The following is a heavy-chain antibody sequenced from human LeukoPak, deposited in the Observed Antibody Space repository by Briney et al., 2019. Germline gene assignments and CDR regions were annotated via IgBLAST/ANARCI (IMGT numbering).Heavy chain of an antibody. CDR3: ARDAGAQGFDP. CDR1: GGSISSGTYY. V-gene: IGHV4-61*02. CDR2: IYSSGST. J-gene: IGHJ5*02. D-gene: IGHD1-26*01. Sequence: PSETLSLTCTVSGGSISSGTYYWRWIRQPAGTGLEWIGRIYSSGSTKYNPSLKSRVTISVDTSKNQFSLKLHSVTAADTAVYYCARDAGAQGFDPWGQGTLVSVPS.